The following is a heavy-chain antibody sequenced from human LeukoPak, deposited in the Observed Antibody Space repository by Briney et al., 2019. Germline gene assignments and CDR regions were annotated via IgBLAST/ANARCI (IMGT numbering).Heavy chain of an antibody. J-gene: IGHJ6*03. V-gene: IGHV4-59*12. Sequence: SETLSLTCTVSGGSISSWYGSWIRQPPGKGLEWIGYIYGSGNTNYNPSLKSRVTMSIDTSKNQFSLKLSSVTAADTAVYYCARRPTRSSSSRGYYYYMDVWGKGTTVTVSS. D-gene: IGHD6-6*01. CDR1: GGSISSWY. CDR2: IYGSGNT. CDR3: ARRPTRSSSSRGYYYYMDV.